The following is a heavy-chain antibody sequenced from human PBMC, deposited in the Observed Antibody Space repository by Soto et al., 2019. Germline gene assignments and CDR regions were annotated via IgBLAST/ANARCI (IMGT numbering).Heavy chain of an antibody. D-gene: IGHD5-12*01. CDR3: AKGNSGYDWAPQYFDY. V-gene: IGHV3-9*01. Sequence: DVQLVESGGGLVQPGRSLRLSCAASRFTFDDYAIHWVRQAPGKGLEWVSGISWNGGSIGYADSVKGRFTISRDNAKNSLYLQMNSLRAEDTAFYYCAKGNSGYDWAPQYFDYWGQGTLVTVSS. CDR2: ISWNGGSI. J-gene: IGHJ4*02. CDR1: RFTFDDYA.